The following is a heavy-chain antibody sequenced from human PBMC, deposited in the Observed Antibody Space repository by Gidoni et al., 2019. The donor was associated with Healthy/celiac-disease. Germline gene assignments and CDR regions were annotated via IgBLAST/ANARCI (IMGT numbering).Heavy chain of an antibody. CDR1: GGPFSSYA. CDR3: ARALRDSSGYYLGYYYYYGMDV. V-gene: IGHV1-69*01. J-gene: IGHJ6*02. CDR2: TIPIFGTA. Sequence: QVQLVQSGAEVKKPGSSVKVSCKSSGGPFSSYAISWVRQAPGQGLEWMGGTIPIFGTANYAQKFQGRVTITADESTSTAYMELSSLRSEDTAVYYCARALRDSSGYYLGYYYYYGMDVWGQGTTVTVSS. D-gene: IGHD3-22*01.